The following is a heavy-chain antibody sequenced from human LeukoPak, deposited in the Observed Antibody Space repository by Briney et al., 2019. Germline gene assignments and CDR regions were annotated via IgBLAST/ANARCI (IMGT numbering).Heavy chain of an antibody. D-gene: IGHD3-10*01. CDR2: IYYSGST. Sequence: SETLSLTCTVSGGSIRSYYWSWIRQPPGKGLEWIGYIYYSGSTNYNPSLKSRVTISVDTSKNQFSLKLSSVTAADTAVYYCAREFGGGMDVWGQGTTVTVFS. CDR3: AREFGGGMDV. J-gene: IGHJ6*02. V-gene: IGHV4-59*01. CDR1: GGSIRSYY.